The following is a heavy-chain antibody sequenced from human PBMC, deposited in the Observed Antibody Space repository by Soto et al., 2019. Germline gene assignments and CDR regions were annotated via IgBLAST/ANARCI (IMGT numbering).Heavy chain of an antibody. CDR1: GDSISNRY. J-gene: IGHJ4*02. Sequence: SETLSLTCTVSGDSISNRYWSWIRQPPGKGLEWIGYIYYSGSTNYNPSLKSRVTISVDTSKNQFSLKLSSVTAADTAVYYCARGPYSGSYYYWGQGTLVTVSS. D-gene: IGHD1-26*01. CDR3: ARGPYSGSYYY. CDR2: IYYSGST. V-gene: IGHV4-59*11.